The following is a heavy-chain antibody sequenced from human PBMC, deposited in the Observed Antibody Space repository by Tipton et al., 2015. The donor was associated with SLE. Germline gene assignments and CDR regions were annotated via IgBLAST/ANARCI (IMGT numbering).Heavy chain of an antibody. V-gene: IGHV1-18*04. CDR2: ISVYHGNT. J-gene: IGHJ4*02. D-gene: IGHD7-27*01. Sequence: QLVQSGPEVKKPGASVKVSCKASGYTFTTYGISWVRQAPGQGLEWMGWISVYHGNTKYGQKLQGRVTMTTDTSTGTAYMELRSLRADDTAVYYCARDENLTENDYWGQGTLVTVSS. CDR3: ARDENLTENDY. CDR1: GYTFTTYG.